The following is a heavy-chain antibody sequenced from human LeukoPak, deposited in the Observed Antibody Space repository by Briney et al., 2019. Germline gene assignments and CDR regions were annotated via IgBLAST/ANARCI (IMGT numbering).Heavy chain of an antibody. Sequence: ASVKVSCKASGYTFTSYYMHWVRQAPGQGLEWMGIIYPSGGSTSYAQKFQGRVTMTRDTSTSTVYMELSSLRSEDTAVYYCAREGMYYYDSSGYPDYWGQGTLVTVSS. V-gene: IGHV1-46*01. CDR2: IYPSGGST. CDR1: GYTFTSYY. D-gene: IGHD3-22*01. CDR3: AREGMYYYDSSGYPDY. J-gene: IGHJ4*02.